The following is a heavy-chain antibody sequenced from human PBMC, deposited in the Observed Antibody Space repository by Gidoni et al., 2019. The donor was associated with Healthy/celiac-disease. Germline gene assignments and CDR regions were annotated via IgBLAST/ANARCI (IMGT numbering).Heavy chain of an antibody. Sequence: QVQLVESGGGVVQPGRSLRLSCPASGFSFSSYGMHWVRQAPGKGLEWVALISYNGSNKFYADSVKDRFTISRDKSKNTLYLQMNSLRAEDSAVYYCARDQVIMTNDFWRAYSPPDYWGQGTLVTVSS. CDR2: ISYNGSNK. CDR1: GFSFSSYG. D-gene: IGHD3-3*01. CDR3: ARDQVIMTNDFWRAYSPPDY. J-gene: IGHJ4*02. V-gene: IGHV3-30*03.